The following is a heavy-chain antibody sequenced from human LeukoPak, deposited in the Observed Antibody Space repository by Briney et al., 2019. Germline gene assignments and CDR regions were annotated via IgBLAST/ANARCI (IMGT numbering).Heavy chain of an antibody. CDR2: TANKANSYIT. V-gene: IGHV3-72*01. D-gene: IGHD6-19*01. CDR1: GFTFSDHY. J-gene: IGHJ4*02. CDR3: AGRPLSSPHSFDD. Sequence: PGGSLRLSCTASGFTFSDHYMDWVRQAPGKGLGWVGRTANKANSYITYYAASVKGRFVISTDDSKNSLHLQMNSLKTEDTAVYYCAGRPLSSPHSFDDWGQGTLVTVSS.